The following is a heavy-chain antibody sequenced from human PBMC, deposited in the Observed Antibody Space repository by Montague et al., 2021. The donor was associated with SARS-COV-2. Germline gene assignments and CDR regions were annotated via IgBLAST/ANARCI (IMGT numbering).Heavy chain of an antibody. CDR1: GGSISSGGYY. CDR3: ARYCMVASRAPFAVDY. D-gene: IGHD5-12*01. J-gene: IGHJ4*02. Sequence: TLSLTCTVSGGSISSGGYYWSWIHQHPGKGLEWIGYIYYSGSTYYNPSLKSRVTISVDTSKNQFSLKLSSVTAADTAVYYCARYCMVASRAPFAVDYWGQGTLVTVSS. CDR2: IYYSGST. V-gene: IGHV4-31*03.